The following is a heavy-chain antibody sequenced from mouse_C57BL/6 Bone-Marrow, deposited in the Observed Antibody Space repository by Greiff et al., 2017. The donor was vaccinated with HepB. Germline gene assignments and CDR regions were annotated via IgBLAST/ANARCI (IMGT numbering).Heavy chain of an antibody. D-gene: IGHD3-2*02. CDR3: AKGKTGAQALFAY. J-gene: IGHJ3*01. CDR2: INPNYGTT. V-gene: IGHV1-39*01. CDR1: GYSFTDYN. Sequence: VQLQQSGPELVKPGASVKISCKASGYSFTDYNMNWVKQSNGKSLEWIGVINPNYGTTSYNQKFKGKATLTVDQSSSTACMQLNSLTSEDSAVYYCAKGKTGAQALFAYWGQGTLVTVSA.